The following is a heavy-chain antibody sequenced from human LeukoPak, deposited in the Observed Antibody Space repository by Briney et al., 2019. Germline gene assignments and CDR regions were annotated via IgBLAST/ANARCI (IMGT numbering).Heavy chain of an antibody. D-gene: IGHD3-16*01. J-gene: IGHJ6*03. CDR1: GYTFTGYY. Sequence: GASVTVSCKASGYTFTGYYMHWVRQAPGQGLEWMGWINPNSGGTNYAQKFQGRVTITRDTSISTAYMELSRLRSDDTAVYYCARDWAAGGPYYYYYYMDVWGKGTTVTVSS. CDR3: ARDWAAGGPYYYYYYMDV. CDR2: INPNSGGT. V-gene: IGHV1-2*02.